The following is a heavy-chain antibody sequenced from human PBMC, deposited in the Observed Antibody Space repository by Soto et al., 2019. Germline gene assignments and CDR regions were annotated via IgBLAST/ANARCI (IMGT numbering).Heavy chain of an antibody. CDR2: MNPSSGNT. Sequence: ASVKVSCKASGYTFTSYDINWVRQATGQGLEWMGWMNPSSGNTGYAQKFQGRVTMTRNASISTAYMELSSLRSEDTAVYYCARESTSYSSTDYYYYYMDVWGKGTTVTVSS. D-gene: IGHD6-13*01. CDR1: GYTFTSYD. J-gene: IGHJ6*03. V-gene: IGHV1-8*01. CDR3: ARESTSYSSTDYYYYYMDV.